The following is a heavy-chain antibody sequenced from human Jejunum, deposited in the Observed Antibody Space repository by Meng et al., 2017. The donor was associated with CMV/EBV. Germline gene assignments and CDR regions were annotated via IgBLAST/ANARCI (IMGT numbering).Heavy chain of an antibody. J-gene: IGHJ4*02. CDR3: AKPYSDKSNFDY. D-gene: IGHD3-22*01. Sequence: QVQPPESGPGLVKSSVTLSLRCTVSSVSSTSYYWHWIRQPVGKRLEWIGRINTSGSTNYNPSLKSRVTMSLDTSKNQFSLKRSSVTAADTAMYYCAKPYSDKSNFDYWGQGTLVTVSS. CDR1: SVSSTSYY. V-gene: IGHV4-4*07. CDR2: INTSGST.